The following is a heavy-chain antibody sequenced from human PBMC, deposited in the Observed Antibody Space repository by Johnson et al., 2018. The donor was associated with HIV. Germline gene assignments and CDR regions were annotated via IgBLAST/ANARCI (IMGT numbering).Heavy chain of an antibody. Sequence: QVQLVESGGGVVQPGRSLRLSCAASGFTFSSYAMHWVRQAPGKGLEWVAVISYDGSNKYYADSVKGRITISRDNSKNTLYLQMNSLRAEDTAVYYCAREKIRAFDIWGQGTMVTVSS. CDR1: GFTFSSYA. J-gene: IGHJ3*02. CDR3: AREKIRAFDI. CDR2: ISYDGSNK. V-gene: IGHV3-30*04.